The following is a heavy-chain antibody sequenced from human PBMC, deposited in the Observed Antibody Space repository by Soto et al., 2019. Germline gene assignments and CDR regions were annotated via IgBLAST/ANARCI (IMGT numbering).Heavy chain of an antibody. CDR1: GDSVSTHDAT. J-gene: IGHJ4*02. CDR2: TYYRSRWQT. D-gene: IGHD2-21*02. Sequence: SQTLSLTCAISGDSVSTHDATWDWIRQSPSRGLEWLGRTYYRSRWQTDYAVSVKSRISINPDTSNNQVSLQMNSLRAEDTAVYYCAKDAHPRDGDCSVADYWGQGTLVTVSS. V-gene: IGHV6-1*01. CDR3: AKDAHPRDGDCSVADY.